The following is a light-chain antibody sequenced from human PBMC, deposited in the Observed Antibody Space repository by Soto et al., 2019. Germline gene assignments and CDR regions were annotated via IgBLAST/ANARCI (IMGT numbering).Light chain of an antibody. CDR2: EVS. Sequence: QSVLTQPPSASGSPGQSVIISCTGTSSDLGAYSYVSWYQQHPGKAPKLMIYEVSKRPSGVPDRFSGSKSGNTASLTVSGLQAEDEADYYCSSYAGSNILFGGGTKLTVL. CDR3: SSYAGSNIL. V-gene: IGLV2-8*01. CDR1: SSDLGAYSY. J-gene: IGLJ3*02.